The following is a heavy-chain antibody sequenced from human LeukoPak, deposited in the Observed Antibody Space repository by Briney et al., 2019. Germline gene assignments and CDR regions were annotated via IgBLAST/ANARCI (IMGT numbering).Heavy chain of an antibody. CDR3: ARVAYQLPDPIDY. J-gene: IGHJ4*02. D-gene: IGHD2-2*01. Sequence: PGDSLKISCKGSGYSFTSFWIGWVRQMTGKGLEWMGIVYPGDSDTRYSPSFQGQVTISADKSISPAYLQWSSLKASDTAMYYCARVAYQLPDPIDYWGQGTLVTVSS. CDR2: VYPGDSDT. V-gene: IGHV5-51*01. CDR1: GYSFTSFW.